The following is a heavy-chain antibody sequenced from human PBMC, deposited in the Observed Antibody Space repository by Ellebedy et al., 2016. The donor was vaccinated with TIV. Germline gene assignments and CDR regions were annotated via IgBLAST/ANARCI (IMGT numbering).Heavy chain of an antibody. V-gene: IGHV3-23*01. D-gene: IGHD5-18*01. J-gene: IGHJ4*02. CDR3: AKDVNSLPDYCFDY. CDR2: ISGSGCST. CDR1: GFTFSSYA. Sequence: GESLKISCAASGFTFSSYAMSWVRQGPGKGLEWVSSISGSGCSTYYADSVRGRFIITRDNSKNTLFLQVNSPRAEDTAVYYCAKDVNSLPDYCFDYWGQGSLVTVSS.